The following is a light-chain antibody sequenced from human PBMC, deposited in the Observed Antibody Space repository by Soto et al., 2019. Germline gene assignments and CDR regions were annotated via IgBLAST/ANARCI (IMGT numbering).Light chain of an antibody. J-gene: IGLJ1*01. V-gene: IGLV3-25*02. Sequence: SYELTQPPSVSVSPGQTARITCSGAVLSEQSSYWDQQKPGQAPVLVISKDRERPSGIAERFSASTSRTTVTLTMSGVQAEDEADYFCQSAASSGSSVFGTGTKRPVL. CDR2: KDR. CDR1: VLSEQS. CDR3: QSAASSGSSV.